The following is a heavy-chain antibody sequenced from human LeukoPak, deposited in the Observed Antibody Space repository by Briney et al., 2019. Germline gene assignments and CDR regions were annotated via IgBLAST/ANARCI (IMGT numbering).Heavy chain of an antibody. CDR2: INPSGSYT. V-gene: IGHV1-46*01. CDR3: ARDNSGGSTWWFDP. D-gene: IGHD2-15*01. J-gene: IGHJ5*02. Sequence: ASVKVSCKAPGFTFTSYYMRWVRQDPGQGLESRGIINPSGSYTSYAQKFQGRVTMTRDTSTSTVYMELSSLRSEDTAVYYCARDNSGGSTWWFDPWGQGTLVTVSS. CDR1: GFTFTSYY.